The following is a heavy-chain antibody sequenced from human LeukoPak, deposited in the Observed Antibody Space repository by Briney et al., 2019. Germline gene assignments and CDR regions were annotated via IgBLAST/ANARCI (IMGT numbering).Heavy chain of an antibody. Sequence: GGSLRLSCAASGFTFSSYAMSWVRQAPGKGLEWVSAISGSGGSTNYADSVKGRFTISRDNSKNTLYLQMNSLRAEDTAVYYCAKDRYTVTPHPYGMDVWGQGTTVTVSS. CDR3: AKDRYTVTPHPYGMDV. CDR1: GFTFSSYA. D-gene: IGHD4-17*01. V-gene: IGHV3-23*01. J-gene: IGHJ6*02. CDR2: ISGSGGST.